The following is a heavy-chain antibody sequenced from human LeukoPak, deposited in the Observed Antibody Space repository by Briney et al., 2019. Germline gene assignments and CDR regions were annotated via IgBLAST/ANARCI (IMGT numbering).Heavy chain of an antibody. J-gene: IGHJ4*02. D-gene: IGHD3-9*01. CDR2: INPNSGGT. V-gene: IGHV1-2*02. CDR3: ARFYYDILTGYYYFDY. Sequence: ASVKVSCKASGYTFTGYYMHWVRQAPGQRLEWMGWINPNSGGTNYEQKFQGRVTMTRDTSISTAYMELSRLRSDDTAVYYCARFYYDILTGYYYFDYWGQGTLVTVSS. CDR1: GYTFTGYY.